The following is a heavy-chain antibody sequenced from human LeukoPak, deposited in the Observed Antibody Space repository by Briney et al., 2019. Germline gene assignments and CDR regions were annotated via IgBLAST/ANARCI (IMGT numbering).Heavy chain of an antibody. CDR1: GFTFSSYS. CDR2: ISSSSSYI. D-gene: IGHD2-21*02. Sequence: GGSLRLSCAASGFTFSSYSMNWVRQAPGKGLEWVSTISSSSSYIYYADSVKGRFTVSRDNAKNSLYLQMNSLRAEDTAVYYCARTQSYCGGDCYSFVFDIWGQGTMVTVSS. J-gene: IGHJ3*02. CDR3: ARTQSYCGGDCYSFVFDI. V-gene: IGHV3-21*01.